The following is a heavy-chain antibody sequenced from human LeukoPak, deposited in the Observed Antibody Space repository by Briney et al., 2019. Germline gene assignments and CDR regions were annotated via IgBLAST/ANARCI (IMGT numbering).Heavy chain of an antibody. V-gene: IGHV3-30-3*01. CDR2: ISYDGSNK. Sequence: PGGSLRLSCAASGFTFSSYAMHWVRQAPGKGLEWVAVISYDGSNKYYADSVKGRFTISRDNSKNTLYLQMNSLRAEDTAVYYCAPLHCSSTSCPYFDYWGQGTLVTVSS. CDR1: GFTFSSYA. J-gene: IGHJ4*02. CDR3: APLHCSSTSCPYFDY. D-gene: IGHD2-2*01.